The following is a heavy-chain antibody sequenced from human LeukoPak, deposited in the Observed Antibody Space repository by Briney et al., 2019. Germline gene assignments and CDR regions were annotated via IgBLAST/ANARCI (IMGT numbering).Heavy chain of an antibody. V-gene: IGHV3-23*01. Sequence: GGSLRLSCAASGFTFDDYAMSWVRQAPGKGLEWVSAISGSGGSTYYADSVKGRFTISRDNDKNSLYLQMNSLRAEETAVYYCARGLVGRYTHSVNDYWGQGTLVTVSS. J-gene: IGHJ4*02. CDR2: ISGSGGST. CDR1: GFTFDDYA. CDR3: ARGLVGRYTHSVNDY. D-gene: IGHD1-1*01.